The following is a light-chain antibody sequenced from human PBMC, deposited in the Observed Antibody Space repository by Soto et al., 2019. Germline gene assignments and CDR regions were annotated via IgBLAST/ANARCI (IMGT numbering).Light chain of an antibody. CDR2: VAS. J-gene: IGKJ4*01. V-gene: IGKV1-39*01. Sequence: MSLSTASLSASVGDRVTSTCAASQSISSYLNWNQQKPGKAPKLLIYVASNLQTGVPSRFSGSGSGTEFSLTISSLQPEDFATYNGQQIERTLLAFGGGTNVDVK. CDR1: QSISSY. CDR3: QQIERTLLA.